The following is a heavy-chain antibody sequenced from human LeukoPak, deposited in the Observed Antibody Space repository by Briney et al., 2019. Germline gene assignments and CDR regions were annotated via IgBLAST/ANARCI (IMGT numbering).Heavy chain of an antibody. J-gene: IGHJ3*02. V-gene: IGHV3-23*01. CDR1: GLTFSSYA. D-gene: IGHD6-19*01. CDR3: AKYGSSGWNDAFDI. Sequence: GGSLRLSCAASGLTFSSYAMSWVRQAPGKGLEWVSAISESGDSTSYADSVKGRLTISRDNSKNTLYLQMNSLRAEDTAIYYCAKYGSSGWNDAFDIWGQGTMVTVSS. CDR2: ISESGDST.